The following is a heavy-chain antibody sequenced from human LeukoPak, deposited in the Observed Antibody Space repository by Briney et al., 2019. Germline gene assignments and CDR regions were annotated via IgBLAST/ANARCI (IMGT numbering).Heavy chain of an antibody. D-gene: IGHD1-26*01. CDR1: GDSISSTIYY. V-gene: IGHV4-39*07. J-gene: IGHJ4*02. Sequence: KPSETLSLTCTVSGDSISSTIYYWGWIRQPPGKGLEWIGTIYYTGSAYYNPSLKSRVAISVDTSKNQFSLRLTSVTAADTAVYYCTRDHGRSIVLEWGQGTLVTVSS. CDR3: TRDHGRSIVLE. CDR2: IYYTGSA.